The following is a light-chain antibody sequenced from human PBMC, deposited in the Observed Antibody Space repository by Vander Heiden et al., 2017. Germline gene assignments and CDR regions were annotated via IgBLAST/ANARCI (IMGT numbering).Light chain of an antibody. CDR1: PSPIRSYSL. Sequence: QSPLTQPAPVSVSPGPSITISCTGTPSPIRSYSLVSWYQQHPGKAPKLMIYKGTKRPSGISDRFSGSKSGNTASLTITGLQAEDEADYYCCSYEGSRFYVFGTGTKVTVL. V-gene: IGLV2-23*01. J-gene: IGLJ1*01. CDR3: CSYEGSRFYV. CDR2: KGT.